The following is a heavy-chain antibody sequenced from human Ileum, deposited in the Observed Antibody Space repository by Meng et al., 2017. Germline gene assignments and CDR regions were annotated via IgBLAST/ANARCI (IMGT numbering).Heavy chain of an antibody. CDR1: GFTFSSYA. J-gene: IGHJ4*02. CDR2: ISYDGSNK. Sequence: GESLKISCAASGFTFSSYAMHWVRQAPGKGLEWVAVISYDGSNKYYADSVKGRFTISRDNSKNTLYLQMNSLRAEDTAVYYCARESYDSSGYYLFDYWGQGTLVTVAS. D-gene: IGHD3-22*01. V-gene: IGHV3-30*01. CDR3: ARESYDSSGYYLFDY.